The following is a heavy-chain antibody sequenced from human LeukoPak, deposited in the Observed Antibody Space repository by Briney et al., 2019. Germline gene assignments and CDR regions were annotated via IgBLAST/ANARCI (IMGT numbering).Heavy chain of an antibody. CDR1: GFTFSSYS. CDR2: ISSSSSYI. D-gene: IGHD6-6*01. Sequence: GGSLRLSCAASGFTFSSYSMNWVRQAPGKGLEWVSSISSSSSYIYYADSVKGRLTISRDNAKNSLYLQMNSLRAEDTAVYYCARVILSSSSGPVDYWGQGTLVTVSS. CDR3: ARVILSSSSGPVDY. J-gene: IGHJ4*02. V-gene: IGHV3-21*01.